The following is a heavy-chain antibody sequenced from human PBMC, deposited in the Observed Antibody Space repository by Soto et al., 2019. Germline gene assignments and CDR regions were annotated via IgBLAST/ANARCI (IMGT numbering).Heavy chain of an antibody. D-gene: IGHD3-9*01. Sequence: EVQLLESGGGLVQPGGSLRLSCAASGFTFSSYAMSWVRQAPGKGLEWVSAISGSGGSTYYADSVTGRFTISRDNSKNTLYLQMNSLRAEDTAVYYCAKDPPKLRDFDWLLSYWGQGTLVTVSS. V-gene: IGHV3-23*01. CDR2: ISGSGGST. CDR1: GFTFSSYA. J-gene: IGHJ4*02. CDR3: AKDPPKLRDFDWLLSY.